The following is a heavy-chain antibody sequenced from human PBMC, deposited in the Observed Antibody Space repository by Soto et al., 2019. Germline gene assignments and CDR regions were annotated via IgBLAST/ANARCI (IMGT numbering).Heavy chain of an antibody. J-gene: IGHJ6*02. CDR2: IYSGGSA. CDR3: VRDDYGLDV. CDR1: GFTVSSNY. Sequence: GGSLRLSCAASGFTVSSNYMSWARQAPGKGLEWVSVIYSGGSANYADSVKGRFTISRDNSKNTLYLQMNSLRAEDTAVYYCVRDDYGLDVWGQGTAVTVSS. V-gene: IGHV3-53*01.